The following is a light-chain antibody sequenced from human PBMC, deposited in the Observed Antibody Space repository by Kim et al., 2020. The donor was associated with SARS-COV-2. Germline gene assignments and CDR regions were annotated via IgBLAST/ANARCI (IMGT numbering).Light chain of an antibody. CDR1: QSISTD. J-gene: IGKJ1*01. CDR3: QQGHRWPWT. V-gene: IGKV3-11*01. Sequence: LSPGERATLCCKASQSISTDLVWYQRKPGQAPRPLIYDASNRVTGIPARFSGRDSGTGFTLSINNREPEESASYYCQQGHRWPWTFGQGTKVDIK. CDR2: DAS.